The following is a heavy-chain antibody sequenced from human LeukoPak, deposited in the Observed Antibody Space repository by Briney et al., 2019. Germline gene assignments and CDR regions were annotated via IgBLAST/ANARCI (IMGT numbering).Heavy chain of an antibody. CDR1: GGSISSGGYY. CDR2: IYYSGST. CDR3: VRSYYFGKNYFDN. Sequence: PSQTLSLTCTVSGGSISSGGYYWSWIRQHPGKGLEWIGYIYYSGSTYYNPSLKSRVTISVDTSKNQFSLNLNSVTAADTAVYYCVRSYYFGKNYFDNWGQGTLVTVSS. D-gene: IGHD3-10*01. V-gene: IGHV4-31*03. J-gene: IGHJ4*02.